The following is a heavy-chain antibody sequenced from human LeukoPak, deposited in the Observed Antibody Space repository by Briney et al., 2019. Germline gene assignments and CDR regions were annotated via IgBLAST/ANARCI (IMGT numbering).Heavy chain of an antibody. D-gene: IGHD5-24*01. J-gene: IGHJ4*02. CDR1: GGSFSGYY. CDR2: ISHSGST. V-gene: IGHV4-34*01. CDR3: ARVSLYYFDY. Sequence: SETLSLTCAVYGGSFSGYYWSWIRQPPGKGLEWIGEISHSGSTNYNPSLKSRVTISVDTSKNQFSLKLSSVTAADTAVYYCARVSLYYFDYWGQGTLVTVSS.